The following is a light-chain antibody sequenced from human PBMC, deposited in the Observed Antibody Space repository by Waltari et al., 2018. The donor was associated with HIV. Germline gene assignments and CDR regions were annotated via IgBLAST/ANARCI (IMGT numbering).Light chain of an antibody. CDR2: DAS. CDR1: QSVSSSF. CDR3: QQRSNWPRLT. Sequence: EIVLTQSPGTLSLSPGERATLSCRASQSVSSSFLAWYQQKPGQAPRLLIYDASNRATGIPDRFSGSGSGTDFSLTISRLEPEDFAVYYCQQRSNWPRLTFGGGTKVEIK. J-gene: IGKJ4*01. V-gene: IGKV3D-20*02.